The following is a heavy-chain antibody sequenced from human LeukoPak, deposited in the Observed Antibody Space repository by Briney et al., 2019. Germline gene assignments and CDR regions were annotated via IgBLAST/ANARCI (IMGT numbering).Heavy chain of an antibody. V-gene: IGHV4-39*07. CDR1: DGSISISSYY. J-gene: IGHJ6*03. Sequence: SETLSLTCTVSDGSISISSYYWGWIRQPPGKGLDWFGGIYYSGSIYSNPYLKGRVSISVDTYKYPFSLKLSSVTAADTAVYYCARGGHDYGDYFVVYYYYMDVWGKGTTVTVSS. CDR2: IYYSGSI. D-gene: IGHD4-17*01. CDR3: ARGGHDYGDYFVVYYYYMDV.